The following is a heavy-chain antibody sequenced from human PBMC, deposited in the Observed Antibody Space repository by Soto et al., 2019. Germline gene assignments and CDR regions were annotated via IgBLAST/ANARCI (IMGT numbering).Heavy chain of an antibody. J-gene: IGHJ4*02. CDR2: IYYSGSS. D-gene: IGHD2-15*01. CDR1: GVSISSYY. CDR3: ARQRCGTCSSDY. V-gene: IGHV4-59*01. Sequence: SETLSLTCTVSGVSISSYYWSWLRQPPGKGLEWIGYIYYSGSSNYNPSLKGRVTISVDTSKNQLSLKLSSVTAADTAVYYCARQRCGTCSSDYWGQGTLVTVSS.